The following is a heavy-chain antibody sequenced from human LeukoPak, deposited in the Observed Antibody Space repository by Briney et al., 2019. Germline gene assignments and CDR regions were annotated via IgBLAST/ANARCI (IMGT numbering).Heavy chain of an antibody. J-gene: IGHJ4*02. CDR2: FDPEDGET. V-gene: IGHV1-24*01. Sequence: ASVRVSCKVSGYTLTELSMHWVRQAPGKGREWMGGFDPEDGETIYAQKFQGRVTMTEDTSTDTAYMELSSLRSEDTAVYYCATDLRLGELSLGTDYWGQGTLVTVSS. D-gene: IGHD3-16*02. CDR3: ATDLRLGELSLGTDY. CDR1: GYTLTELS.